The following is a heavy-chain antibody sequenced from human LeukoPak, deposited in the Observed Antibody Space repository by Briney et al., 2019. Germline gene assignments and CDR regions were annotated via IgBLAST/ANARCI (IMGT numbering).Heavy chain of an antibody. CDR1: GYTFANFG. D-gene: IGHD2-2*02. V-gene: IGHV1-18*01. CDR2: ISVYNGNT. Sequence: GASVKVSCKASGYTFANFGITWVRQAPGQGLECMGWISVYNGNTNYAQNLQGRVTLTTDTSTSTAYMELRSLRSDDTALYYCARTCSSSSCYMVHWGQGTLVTVSS. CDR3: ARTCSSSSCYMVH. J-gene: IGHJ4*02.